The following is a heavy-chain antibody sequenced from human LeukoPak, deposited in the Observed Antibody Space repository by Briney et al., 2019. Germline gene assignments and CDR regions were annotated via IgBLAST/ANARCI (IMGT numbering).Heavy chain of an antibody. CDR2: INPTGGST. V-gene: IGHV1-46*01. CDR3: ARGREVPSSYYYFDY. D-gene: IGHD2-2*01. CDR1: GYTFTTYY. Sequence: EASVKVSCKASGYTFTTYYMHWVRQAPGKGLEWMGKINPTGGSTTYAQKFQGRVTMTRDMSTSAVYMELSSLRSEDTAVYYCARGREVPSSYYYFDYWGQGTLVTVSS. J-gene: IGHJ4*02.